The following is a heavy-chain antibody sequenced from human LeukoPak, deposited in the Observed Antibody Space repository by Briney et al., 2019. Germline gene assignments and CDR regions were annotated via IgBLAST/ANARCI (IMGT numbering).Heavy chain of an antibody. CDR3: ARAVDCSSTSCYGFDY. J-gene: IGHJ4*02. Sequence: SVKVSCKASGGTFSSYAISWVRQAPGQGLEWMGRIIPILGIANYAQKFQGRVTITADKSTSTAYMELSSLRSEDTAVYYCARAVDCSSTSCYGFDYWGQGTLVTVSS. V-gene: IGHV1-69*04. CDR1: GGTFSSYA. CDR2: IIPILGIA. D-gene: IGHD2-2*01.